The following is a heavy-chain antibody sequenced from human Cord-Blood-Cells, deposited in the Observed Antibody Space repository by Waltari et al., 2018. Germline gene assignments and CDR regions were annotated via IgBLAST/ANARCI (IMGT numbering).Heavy chain of an antibody. V-gene: IGHV1-69*09. CDR1: GGPFSSYA. CDR3: ARLERDLSSSYYYYYYMDV. CDR2: IIPILGIA. D-gene: IGHD6-6*01. J-gene: IGHJ6*03. Sequence: QVQLVQSGAEVKKPGSSVKVSCKASGGPFSSYAISWVRQPPGQGLEWMGRIIPILGIANYAQKFQGRVTITADKSTSTAYMELSSLRSEDTAVYYCARLERDLSSSYYYYYYMDVWGKGTTVTVSS.